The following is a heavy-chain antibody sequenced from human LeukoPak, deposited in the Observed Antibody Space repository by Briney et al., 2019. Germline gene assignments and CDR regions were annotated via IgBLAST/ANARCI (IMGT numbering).Heavy chain of an antibody. D-gene: IGHD3-22*01. CDR1: GYSFTTYG. Sequence: ASVKVSCKSSGYSFTTYGITWVRQAPGQGLEWMGWVSPYNGNTNYAQHLQGRVTMTTDTSTTTAYMELRSLRSDDTAIYYCAREWGHYYDAWGQGTMVTVSS. CDR3: AREWGHYYDA. V-gene: IGHV1-18*01. CDR2: VSPYNGNT. J-gene: IGHJ3*01.